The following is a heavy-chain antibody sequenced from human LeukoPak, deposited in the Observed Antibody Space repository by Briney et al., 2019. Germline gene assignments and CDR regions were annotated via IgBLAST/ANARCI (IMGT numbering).Heavy chain of an antibody. J-gene: IGHJ4*02. V-gene: IGHV5-51*01. CDR2: IYPDDSDT. D-gene: IGHD3-22*01. Sequence: GESLKISCKGSGYSFTSYWIGWVRQMPGKGLEWMGIIYPDDSDTGYSPSFQGQVTISADKSISIAYLQWSSLKASDTAMYYCARRYYYDSSGYYYDYWGQGTLVTVSS. CDR1: GYSFTSYW. CDR3: ARRYYYDSSGYYYDY.